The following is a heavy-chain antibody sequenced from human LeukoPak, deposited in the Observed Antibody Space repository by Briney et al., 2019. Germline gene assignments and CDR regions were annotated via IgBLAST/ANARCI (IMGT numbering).Heavy chain of an antibody. CDR2: IYYSGST. J-gene: IGHJ4*02. D-gene: IGHD3-22*01. V-gene: IGHV4-59*12. Sequence: SETLSLTCTVPDGSIRNYYWSWIRQPPGKGLEWIGYIYYSGSTNYNPSLKSRVTISVDTSKNQFSLKLSSVTAADTAVYYCARLSSGYYRRYFDYWGQGTLVTVSS. CDR3: ARLSSGYYRRYFDY. CDR1: DGSIRNYY.